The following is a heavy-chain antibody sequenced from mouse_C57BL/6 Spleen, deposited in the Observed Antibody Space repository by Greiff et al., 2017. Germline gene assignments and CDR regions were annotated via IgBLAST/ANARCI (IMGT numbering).Heavy chain of an antibody. V-gene: IGHV3-6*01. J-gene: IGHJ4*01. CDR3: ARVGVYDGYYDAMDY. CDR2: ISYDGSN. D-gene: IGHD2-3*01. CDR1: GYSITSGYY. Sequence: EVQLQESGPGLVKPSQSLSLTCSVTGYSITSGYYWNWIRQFPGNKLEWMGYISYDGSNNYNPSLKNRISITRDTSKNQFFLKLNSVTTEVTATYYCARVGVYDGYYDAMDYWGQGTSVTVSS.